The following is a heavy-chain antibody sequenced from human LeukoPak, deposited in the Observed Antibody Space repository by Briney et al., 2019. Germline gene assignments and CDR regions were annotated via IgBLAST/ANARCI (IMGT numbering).Heavy chain of an antibody. J-gene: IGHJ3*02. CDR1: EYTFTGYY. CDR2: INPNSGGT. V-gene: IGHV1-2*02. D-gene: IGHD4-17*01. CDR3: ARDLTAVTPRAAFDI. Sequence: ASVTVSCKASEYTFTGYYMHWVRQAPGQGREWMGWINPNSGGTNYAQKFQGRVTMTRDTSISTAYMELSRLRSDDTAVYYCARDLTAVTPRAAFDIWGQGTMVTVSS.